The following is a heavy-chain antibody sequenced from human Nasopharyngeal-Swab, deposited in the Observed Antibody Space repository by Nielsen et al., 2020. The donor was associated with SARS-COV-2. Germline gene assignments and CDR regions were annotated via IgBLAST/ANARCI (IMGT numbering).Heavy chain of an antibody. CDR2: IDWADDK. Sequence: SGPTLVKPTQTLTLTCTFSGFSLSTSGMCVTWIRQPPGKALEWLALIDWADDKYYSTSLKTRINISKDTSKNQVVLTMTNMDPVDTATYYCARGGTGTASSLDYWGQGTLVTVSS. D-gene: IGHD1-1*01. CDR1: GFSLSTSGMC. CDR3: ARGGTGTASSLDY. J-gene: IGHJ4*02. V-gene: IGHV2-70*01.